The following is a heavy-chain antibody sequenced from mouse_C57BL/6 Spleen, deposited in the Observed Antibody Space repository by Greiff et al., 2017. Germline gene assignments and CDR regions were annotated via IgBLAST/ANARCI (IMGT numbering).Heavy chain of an antibody. Sequence: DVKLVESEGGLVQPGSSMKLSCTASGFTFSDYYMAWVRQVPEKGLEWVANINYDGGSTYYLDSLKSRFIISRDNAKNLLYLQMSSLKSEDTATYYCARGYYDYDDWYFDVWGTGTTVTVSS. CDR2: INYDGGST. CDR3: ARGYYDYDDWYFDV. J-gene: IGHJ1*03. D-gene: IGHD2-4*01. CDR1: GFTFSDYY. V-gene: IGHV5-16*01.